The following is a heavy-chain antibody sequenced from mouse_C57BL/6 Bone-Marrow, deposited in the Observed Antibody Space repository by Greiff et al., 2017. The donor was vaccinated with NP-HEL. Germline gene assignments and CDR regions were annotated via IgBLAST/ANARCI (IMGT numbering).Heavy chain of an antibody. CDR2: IHPNSGST. J-gene: IGHJ2*01. V-gene: IGHV1-64*01. Sequence: VQLQQPGAELVKPGASVKLSCKASGYTFTSYWMHWVKQRPGQGLEWIGMIHPNSGSTNYNEKFKSKATLTVDKSSSTTYMQLSSLTSEDSAVYYCARSDYYGSSYVPFGYWGQGPTLTVSS. D-gene: IGHD1-1*01. CDR1: GYTFTSYW. CDR3: ARSDYYGSSYVPFGY.